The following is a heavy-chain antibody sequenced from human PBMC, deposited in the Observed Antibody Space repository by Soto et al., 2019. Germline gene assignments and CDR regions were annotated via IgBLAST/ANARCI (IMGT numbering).Heavy chain of an antibody. V-gene: IGHV1-18*04. D-gene: IGHD6-13*01. CDR3: ARKYSSSFHLVAP. CDR1: GERMTTYG. J-gene: IGHJ5*02. Sequence: GASVKVSWKASGERMTTYGISWVRQAPGQGLEWMGWISTYNKNTNYAPKFQGRLLLTTDPSTTTARMELRSLRPDDTAVYYCARKYSSSFHLVAPWAQGTLVTVSS. CDR2: ISTYNKNT.